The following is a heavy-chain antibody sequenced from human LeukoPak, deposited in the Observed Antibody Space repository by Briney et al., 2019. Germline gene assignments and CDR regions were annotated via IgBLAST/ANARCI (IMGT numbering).Heavy chain of an antibody. CDR1: GFTFSSYT. CDR3: ARGGGSYPQAAQH. D-gene: IGHD1-26*01. Sequence: GGSLRLSCAASGFTFSSYTMHWVRQAPGKELDWVTVISYDGSNKYYADSVTGRFTISRDNSKNTLYLQMNSLRAEDTAVYYCARGGGSYPQAAQHWGQGTLVTVSS. CDR2: ISYDGSNK. J-gene: IGHJ1*01. V-gene: IGHV3-30-3*01.